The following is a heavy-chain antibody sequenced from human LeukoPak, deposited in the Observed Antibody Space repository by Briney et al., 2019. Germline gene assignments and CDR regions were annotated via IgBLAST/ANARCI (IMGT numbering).Heavy chain of an antibody. CDR1: GGSFSGYY. J-gene: IGHJ6*02. Sequence: PSETLSLTCAVYGGSFSGYYWSWIRQPPGKGLEWIGEINHSGSTNYNPSLKSRVTISVDTSKNQFSLKLSSVTAADTAVYYCARGLVVVVAATGYYYGMDVWGQGTTVTVSS. CDR3: ARGLVVVVAATGYYYGMDV. CDR2: INHSGST. V-gene: IGHV4-34*01. D-gene: IGHD2-15*01.